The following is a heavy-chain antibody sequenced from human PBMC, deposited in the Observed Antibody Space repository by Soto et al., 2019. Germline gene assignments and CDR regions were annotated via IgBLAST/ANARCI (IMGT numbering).Heavy chain of an antibody. J-gene: IGHJ4*02. D-gene: IGHD6-19*01. CDR1: GFSFRTYP. V-gene: IGHV3-30-3*01. CDR3: ATSSGSLNYFDY. CDR2: ISYDGSSE. Sequence: QLHLVESGGGVVRPGESLRLSCVDSGFSFRTYPMHWVRQAPGKGLEWVALISYDGSSEAYGESVRDRFTVSRDNSKNTLYLQLNSLRPEDTAVYYCATSSGSLNYFDYWGQGTLVTVSS.